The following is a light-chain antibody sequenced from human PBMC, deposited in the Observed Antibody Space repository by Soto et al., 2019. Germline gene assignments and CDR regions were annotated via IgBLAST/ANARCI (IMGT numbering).Light chain of an antibody. CDR2: EVS. CDR1: SSDVGGYNY. Sequence: QSVLTQHASVSGSPGQSITISCTGTSSDVGGYNYVSWYQQHPGKAPKVMIYEVSNRPSGVSNRFSASKSGNTASLTISGLQAEDEADYFCSSYTSSSTLFVFGTGTKLTVL. V-gene: IGLV2-14*01. CDR3: SSYTSSSTLFV. J-gene: IGLJ1*01.